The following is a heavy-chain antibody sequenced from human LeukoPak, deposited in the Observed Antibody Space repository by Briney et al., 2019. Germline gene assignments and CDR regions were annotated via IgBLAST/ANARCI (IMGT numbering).Heavy chain of an antibody. Sequence: ASVKVSCKASGGSFSNYTISWLRQTPGQGLEWMGGIIPIFGTANYAQNFQGRVTITADKFTSTAYMELSSLRSEDTAVYYCARDRHLFSGRFGGANFYYMDVWGKGTTVTISS. D-gene: IGHD3-16*01. J-gene: IGHJ6*03. V-gene: IGHV1-69*06. CDR1: GGSFSNYT. CDR2: IIPIFGTA. CDR3: ARDRHLFSGRFGGANFYYMDV.